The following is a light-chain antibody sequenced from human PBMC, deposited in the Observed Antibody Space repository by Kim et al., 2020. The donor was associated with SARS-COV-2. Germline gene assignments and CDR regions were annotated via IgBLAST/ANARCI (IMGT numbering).Light chain of an antibody. CDR1: QSVSSN. CDR2: DAS. V-gene: IGKV3-15*01. Sequence: VSPGERATFSCRASQSVSSNLAWYQQKPGEAPRLLIYDASTRATDIPARFSGSGSGTEFTLTISSLQSEDFAVYYCQQYNNWPLTFGGGTKVDIK. CDR3: QQYNNWPLT. J-gene: IGKJ4*01.